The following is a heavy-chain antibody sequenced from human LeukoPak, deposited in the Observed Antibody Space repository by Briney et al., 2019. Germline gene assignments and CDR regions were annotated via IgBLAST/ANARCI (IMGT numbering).Heavy chain of an antibody. CDR2: IYYSGST. D-gene: IGHD5-12*01. CDR1: GGSISSGDYY. V-gene: IGHV4-30-4*01. J-gene: IGHJ4*02. CDR3: ARISLRSEGFDY. Sequence: PSETLSLTCTVSGGSISSGDYYWSWIRQPPGKSLVWIGYIYYSGSTYYNPSLKSRVTISVDTSKNQFSLKLSSVTAADTAVYYCARISLRSEGFDYWGQGTLVTVSS.